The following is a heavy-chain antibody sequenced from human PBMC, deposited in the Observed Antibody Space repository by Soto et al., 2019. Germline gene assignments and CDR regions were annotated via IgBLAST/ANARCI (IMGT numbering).Heavy chain of an antibody. CDR2: IRSKTNSYAT. CDR3: TRDPRNYYDSIGSANWFDP. D-gene: IGHD3-22*01. Sequence: VGSVRLSCAASGFTFSGSAMHWVRQASGKGLEWVGRIRSKTNSYATAYAASVKGRFTISRDDSKDTAYLQMNSLKTEDTAVYYCTRDPRNYYDSIGSANWFDPWGQGTLVTVSS. J-gene: IGHJ5*02. CDR1: GFTFSGSA. V-gene: IGHV3-73*01.